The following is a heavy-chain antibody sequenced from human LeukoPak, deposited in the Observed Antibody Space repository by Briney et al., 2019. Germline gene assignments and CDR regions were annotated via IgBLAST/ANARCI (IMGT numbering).Heavy chain of an antibody. Sequence: GGSLRLSCAASGFTFSSYWMHWVRQVPGRGLVWVSVIYSGGSTNYADSVKGRFTISRDNSKNTLYLQMNSLRAEDTAVYYCATKDSWGQGTLVTVSS. V-gene: IGHV3-66*01. J-gene: IGHJ4*02. CDR2: IYSGGST. CDR1: GFTFSSYW. CDR3: ATKDS.